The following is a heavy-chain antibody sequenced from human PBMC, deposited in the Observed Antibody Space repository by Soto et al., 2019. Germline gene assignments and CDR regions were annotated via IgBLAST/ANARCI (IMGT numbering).Heavy chain of an antibody. CDR1: GFTFSSYA. D-gene: IGHD6-19*01. J-gene: IGHJ3*02. Sequence: EVQLLESGGGLVQPGGSLRLSCAASGFTFSSYAMSWVRQAPGKGLEWVSAISGSDGTTYYADSVQGRFTFSRDNSKNTLYLQMNSLRAEDTAVYYCAKTANGWFSAFDIWGQGTMVTVSS. CDR3: AKTANGWFSAFDI. CDR2: ISGSDGTT. V-gene: IGHV3-23*01.